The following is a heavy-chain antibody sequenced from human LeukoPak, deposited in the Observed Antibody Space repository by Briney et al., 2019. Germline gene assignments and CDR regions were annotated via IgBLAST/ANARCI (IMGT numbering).Heavy chain of an antibody. CDR2: ISSSSSTI. CDR1: GFTFSSYS. J-gene: IGHJ4*02. Sequence: GGSLRLSCAASGFTFSSYSMNWVRQAPGKGLEWVSYISSSSSTIYYADSVKGRFTISRDNAKDSLYLQMNSLRAEDTAVYYCARDMGRIAAAEYYFDYWGQGTLVTVSS. V-gene: IGHV3-48*01. D-gene: IGHD6-13*01. CDR3: ARDMGRIAAAEYYFDY.